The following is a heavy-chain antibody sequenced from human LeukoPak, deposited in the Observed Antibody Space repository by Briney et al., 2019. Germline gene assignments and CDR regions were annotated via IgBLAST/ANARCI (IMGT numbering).Heavy chain of an antibody. CDR3: AIPPYYDFWSGYYPREPKPPIDYNPDAFDI. Sequence: GESLKISCKGSGYSFTSYWIGWVRQMPGKGLEWMGIIYPGDSDTRYSPSFQGQVTISADKSISTAYLQWSSLKASDTAMYYCAIPPYYDFWSGYYPREPKPPIDYNPDAFDIWGQGTMVTVSS. D-gene: IGHD3-3*01. V-gene: IGHV5-51*01. CDR2: IYPGDSDT. CDR1: GYSFTSYW. J-gene: IGHJ3*02.